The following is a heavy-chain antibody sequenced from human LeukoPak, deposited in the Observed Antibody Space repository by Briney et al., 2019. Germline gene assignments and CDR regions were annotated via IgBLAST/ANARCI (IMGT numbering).Heavy chain of an antibody. D-gene: IGHD2-2*01. CDR2: ISYEGGTQ. CDR1: GFTFSNYG. V-gene: IGHV3-30*18. J-gene: IGHJ4*02. Sequence: GGSLRLSCAASGFTFSNYGMHCVRQAPGKGLEWVAVISYEGGTQYYVDSVKGRFTISRDNSKNTLYLQMNSLRVEDTAVYYCAKETTAHTSRTLDYWGQGTLVTVSS. CDR3: AKETTAHTSRTLDY.